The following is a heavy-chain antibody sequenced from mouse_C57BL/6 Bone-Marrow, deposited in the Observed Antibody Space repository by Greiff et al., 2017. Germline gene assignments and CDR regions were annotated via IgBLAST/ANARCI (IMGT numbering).Heavy chain of an antibody. Sequence: VQRVESGAELARPGASVKLSCKASGYTFTSYGISWVKQRTGQGLEWIGEIHPRSGNTYYNEKFKGKATLTADKSPSTAYVELRSLTSEDSAVYFCARSGGWYFDVWGTGTTVTVSS. V-gene: IGHV1-81*01. CDR3: ARSGGWYFDV. CDR2: IHPRSGNT. CDR1: GYTFTSYG. J-gene: IGHJ1*03.